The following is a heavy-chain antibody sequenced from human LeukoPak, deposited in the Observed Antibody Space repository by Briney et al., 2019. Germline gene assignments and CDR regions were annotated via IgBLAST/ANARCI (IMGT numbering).Heavy chain of an antibody. V-gene: IGHV4-59*08. CDR2: IYHSGSD. Sequence: SETLSLTCTVSGVSISSYYWSWIRQSPGKGLEWIGHIYHSGSDNYNPSLKSRLTISVDTSKNQFSLKLTSVAAADTAVYYCARHLAPSSGYLTLDYWGQGTLVTVSS. CDR3: ARHLAPSSGYLTLDY. D-gene: IGHD3-22*01. CDR1: GVSISSYY. J-gene: IGHJ4*02.